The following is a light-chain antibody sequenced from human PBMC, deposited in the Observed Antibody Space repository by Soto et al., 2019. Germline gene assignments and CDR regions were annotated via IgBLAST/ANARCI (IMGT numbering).Light chain of an antibody. CDR2: DAS. V-gene: IGKV3-15*01. Sequence: ETRMTQSPATLSVSPGERVTLSCRASQSVRNSVAWYQQRPGQAPWLLIYDASFRATGISARFSGSGSGTEFTLTISSLQYEDFAVYYCQQYNNWPRTFGQGTKLEI. CDR1: QSVRNS. CDR3: QQYNNWPRT. J-gene: IGKJ2*01.